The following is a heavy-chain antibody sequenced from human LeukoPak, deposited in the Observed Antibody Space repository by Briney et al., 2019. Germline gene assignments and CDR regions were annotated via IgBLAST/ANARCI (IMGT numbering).Heavy chain of an antibody. CDR1: GGTFSSYA. D-gene: IGHD2-21*01. J-gene: IGHJ4*02. CDR3: ARSLVVAKGSDY. V-gene: IGHV1-69*05. CDR2: IIPLFGTA. Sequence: SVKVSCKASGGTFSSYAITWVRQAPGQGLEWMGGIIPLFGTANYAQKFQGRVTIPTDESTSTAYMELTSLRSEDTAVYYCARSLVVAKGSDYWGQGTLVTVSS.